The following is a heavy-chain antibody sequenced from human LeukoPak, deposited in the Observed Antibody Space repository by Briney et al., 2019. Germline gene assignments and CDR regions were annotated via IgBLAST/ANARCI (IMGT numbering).Heavy chain of an antibody. Sequence: ASVKVSCKASGYTFTDYYMHWVRQAPGQGLEWMGWVNPNSGGTNYEQKFQGRVTMTRDTSISTAYMELSRLRSDDTAVYYCARGETNPWFGDPFDYWGQGTLVTVSS. V-gene: IGHV1-2*02. CDR3: ARGETNPWFGDPFDY. D-gene: IGHD3-10*01. CDR1: GYTFTDYY. CDR2: VNPNSGGT. J-gene: IGHJ4*02.